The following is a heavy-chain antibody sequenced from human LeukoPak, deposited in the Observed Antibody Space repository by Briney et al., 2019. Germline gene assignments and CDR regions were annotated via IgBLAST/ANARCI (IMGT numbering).Heavy chain of an antibody. Sequence: SGTLSLTCTVSGGSISSYYWSWIRQPPGKGLEWIGYIYYSGSTNYNPSLKSRVTISVDTSKNQFSLKLSSVTAADTAVYYCARHDYYDSSGYIPDAFDIWGQGTMVTVSS. J-gene: IGHJ3*02. CDR2: IYYSGST. CDR3: ARHDYYDSSGYIPDAFDI. V-gene: IGHV4-59*08. CDR1: GGSISSYY. D-gene: IGHD3-22*01.